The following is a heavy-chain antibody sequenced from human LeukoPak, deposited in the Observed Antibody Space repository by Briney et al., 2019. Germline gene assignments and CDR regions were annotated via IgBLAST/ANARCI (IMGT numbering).Heavy chain of an antibody. Sequence: SVKVSCKASGGTFSSYAISWVRQAPGQGLEWMGGIIPIFGTANYAQKFQGRVTITTDESTSTAYMELSSLRSEDTAVYYCARGVRTSSWYLFDAFDIWGQGTMVTVSS. CDR3: ARGVRTSSWYLFDAFDI. V-gene: IGHV1-69*05. J-gene: IGHJ3*02. CDR2: IIPIFGTA. D-gene: IGHD6-13*01. CDR1: GGTFSSYA.